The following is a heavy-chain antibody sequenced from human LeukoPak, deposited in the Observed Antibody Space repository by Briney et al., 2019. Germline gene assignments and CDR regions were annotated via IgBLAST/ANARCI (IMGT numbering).Heavy chain of an antibody. J-gene: IGHJ4*02. CDR2: SSGSGGST. V-gene: IGHV3-23*01. CDR3: AKEIRRYYDILTGYQYLFDY. Sequence: PGGSPRLSCAASGFTFSSYAMSWVRQAPGEGLEWVSASSGSGGSTYYADSVKGRFTISRDNSKNTLYLQMNSLRAEDTAVYYCAKEIRRYYDILTGYQYLFDYWGQGTLVTVSS. CDR1: GFTFSSYA. D-gene: IGHD3-9*01.